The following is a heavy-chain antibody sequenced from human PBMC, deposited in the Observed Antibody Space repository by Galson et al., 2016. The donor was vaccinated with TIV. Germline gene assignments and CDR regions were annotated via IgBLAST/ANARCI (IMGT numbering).Heavy chain of an antibody. Sequence: SLRLSCAASGLTFSNHAMSWVRQAPGKGLEWVSGISGSGGDTYYAGSVKGRFTISRDNSKNLVYLQLNSLRAEDTALYSCANHPTSIFYYYGMDVWGRGTTVTVS. J-gene: IGHJ6*02. D-gene: IGHD1-1*01. CDR2: ISGSGGDT. CDR3: ANHPTSIFYYYGMDV. CDR1: GLTFSNHA. V-gene: IGHV3-23*01.